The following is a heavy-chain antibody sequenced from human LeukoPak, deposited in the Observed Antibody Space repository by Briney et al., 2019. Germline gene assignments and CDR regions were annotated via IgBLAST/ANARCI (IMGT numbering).Heavy chain of an antibody. CDR2: IYYSGST. J-gene: IGHJ4*02. CDR3: ASLYYDILTGYPAGFDY. V-gene: IGHV4-61*01. Sequence: SETLSLTCTVSGGSVSSGSYYWSWIRQPPGKGLEWIGYIYYSGSTNYNPSLKSRVTISVDTSKNQFSLKLSSVTAADTAVYYCASLYYDILTGYPAGFDYWGQGTLVTVSS. CDR1: GGSVSSGSYY. D-gene: IGHD3-9*01.